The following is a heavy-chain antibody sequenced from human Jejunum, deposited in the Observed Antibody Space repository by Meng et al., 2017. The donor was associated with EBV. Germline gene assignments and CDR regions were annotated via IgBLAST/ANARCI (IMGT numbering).Heavy chain of an antibody. CDR2: IYHSGTT. D-gene: IGHD1-14*01. V-gene: IGHV4-4*02. J-gene: IGHJ4*02. CDR3: ARASPERLLEY. Sequence: HLQESGPGLGQRSGTLSLTCFVSGHLVNNNKWCSWVRQPPGKGLVWIGEIYHSGTTYYNPSLKSRVTISLDTSESQVSLRLTSVTAADTAIYYCARASPERLLEYWGQGTLVTVSS. CDR1: GHLVNNNKW.